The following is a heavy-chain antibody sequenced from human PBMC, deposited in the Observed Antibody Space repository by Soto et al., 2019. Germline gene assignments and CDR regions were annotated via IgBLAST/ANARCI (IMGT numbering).Heavy chain of an antibody. D-gene: IGHD3-10*01. CDR3: AREFNFVGSRRLDP. J-gene: IGHJ5*02. Sequence: VQLRETGPGLVKPSETLSLTCTVSGDAIGSGGDYYWSWIRQPPGKGLEWIGYSNHRGSTYYNPALKSRVTMSVDMSKNQFSLKVNSVTAADTAVYHCAREFNFVGSRRLDPWGQGTLVTVSS. V-gene: IGHV4-30-4*01. CDR2: SNHRGST. CDR1: GDAIGSGGDYY.